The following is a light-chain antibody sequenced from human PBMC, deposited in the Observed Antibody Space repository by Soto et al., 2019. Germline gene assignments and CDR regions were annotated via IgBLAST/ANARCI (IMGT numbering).Light chain of an antibody. CDR3: CSYVTDSTYV. CDR2: EVS. V-gene: IGLV2-23*02. Sequence: QSALTQPASVSGSPVQSITISCTGTSIDVGSYNLVSWYQQHPGKAPKLIIYEVSQRPSGVSDRFSGSKSGDTASLTISGLQAEDEADYYCCSYVTDSTYVFGTGTKLTVL. J-gene: IGLJ1*01. CDR1: SIDVGSYNL.